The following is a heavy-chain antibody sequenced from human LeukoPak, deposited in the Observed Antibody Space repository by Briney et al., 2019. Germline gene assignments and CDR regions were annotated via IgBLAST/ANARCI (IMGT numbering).Heavy chain of an antibody. J-gene: IGHJ4*01. CDR1: GFTFSSYS. Sequence: GGSLRLSCAASGFTFSSYSMNWVRQAPGKGLEWVSSISSSSSYIYYADSVKGRFTISRDNAKNSLYLQMNSLRAEDTAVYYCASDAVDTALTGFDYWGHGTLVTVFS. V-gene: IGHV3-21*01. CDR2: ISSSSSYI. D-gene: IGHD5-18*01. CDR3: ASDAVDTALTGFDY.